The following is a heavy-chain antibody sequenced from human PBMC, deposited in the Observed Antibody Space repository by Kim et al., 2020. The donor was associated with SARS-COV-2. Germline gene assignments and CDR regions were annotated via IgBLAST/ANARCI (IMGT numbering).Heavy chain of an antibody. J-gene: IGHJ4*02. CDR1: GGSFSGYY. V-gene: IGHV4-34*01. CDR2: INHSGST. Sequence: SETLSLTCAVYGGSFSGYYWSWIRQPPGKGLEWIGEINHSGSTNYNPSLKSRVTISVDTSKNQFSLKLSSVTAADTAVYYCARGFALIYSIAESAAVGYYYFDYWGQGTLVTVSS. D-gene: IGHD6-6*01. CDR3: ARGFALIYSIAESAAVGYYYFDY.